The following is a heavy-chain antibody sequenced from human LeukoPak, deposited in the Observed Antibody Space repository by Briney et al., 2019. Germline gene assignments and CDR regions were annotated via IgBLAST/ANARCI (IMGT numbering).Heavy chain of an antibody. Sequence: SETLSLTCTVSGGSISSGFYDWYWIRQPAGKGLEWIGYIYYSGSTNYNPSLKSRVTISVDTSKNQFSLKLSSVTAADTAVYYCARAPSTMVREYYYYMDVWGKGTTVTISS. V-gene: IGHV4-61*10. D-gene: IGHD3-10*01. CDR2: IYYSGST. J-gene: IGHJ6*03. CDR1: GGSISSGFYD. CDR3: ARAPSTMVREYYYYMDV.